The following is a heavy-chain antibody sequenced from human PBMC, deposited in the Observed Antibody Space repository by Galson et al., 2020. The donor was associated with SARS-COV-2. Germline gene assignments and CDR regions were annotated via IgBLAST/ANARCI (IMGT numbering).Heavy chain of an antibody. Sequence: GESLKISCAASGFTFSSYGMHWVRQAPGKGLEWVADISYDGSNKYYADSVKGRFTISRDNSKNTLYLQMNSLRAEDTAVYYCARDRSSWYLDYWGQGTLVTVSS. CDR2: ISYDGSNK. CDR3: ARDRSSWYLDY. D-gene: IGHD6-13*01. J-gene: IGHJ4*02. V-gene: IGHV3-30*03. CDR1: GFTFSSYG.